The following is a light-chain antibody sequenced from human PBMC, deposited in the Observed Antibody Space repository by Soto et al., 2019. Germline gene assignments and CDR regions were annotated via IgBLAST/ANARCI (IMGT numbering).Light chain of an antibody. J-gene: IGKJ4*01. CDR2: AAS. CDR1: QSISSY. CDR3: QQGYSTPPLT. V-gene: IGKV1-39*01. Sequence: DIQMTQSPSSLSASVGDRVTITCRASQSISSYLNWYQQKPGKAPKLLIYAASSMQSGDPSRFSGSGSGTDFTRTISTLQPEDFATYYCQQGYSTPPLTFGGGTKVEIK.